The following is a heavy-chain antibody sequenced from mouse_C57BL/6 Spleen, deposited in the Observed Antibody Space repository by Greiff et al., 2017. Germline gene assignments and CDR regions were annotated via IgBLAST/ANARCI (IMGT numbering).Heavy chain of an antibody. CDR1: GFTFSDFY. CDR2: SRNKANDYTT. Sequence: EVKLVESGGGLVQSGRSLRLSCATSGFTFSDFYMEWVRQAPGKGLEWIAASRNKANDYTTEYSASVKGRFIVSRDTSQSILYLQMNALRAEDTAIYYCARDRGDGYYWFAYWGQGTLVTVSA. CDR3: ARDRGDGYYWFAY. V-gene: IGHV7-1*01. D-gene: IGHD2-3*01. J-gene: IGHJ3*01.